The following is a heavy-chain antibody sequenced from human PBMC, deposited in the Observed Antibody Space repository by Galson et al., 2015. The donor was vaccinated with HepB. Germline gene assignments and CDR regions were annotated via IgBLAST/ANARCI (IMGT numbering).Heavy chain of an antibody. CDR1: GFTFSSYG. V-gene: IGHV3-30*18. D-gene: IGHD6-13*01. CDR2: MSYDGSNK. J-gene: IGHJ4*02. CDR3: AKDARGWGAAAGQDLNY. Sequence: SLRLSCAASGFTFSSYGMHWVRQAPGKGLEWVAVMSYDGSNKYYADSVKGRFTISRDNSKNTLYLQMNSLGAEDTAVYYCAKDARGWGAAAGQDLNYWGQGTLVTVSS.